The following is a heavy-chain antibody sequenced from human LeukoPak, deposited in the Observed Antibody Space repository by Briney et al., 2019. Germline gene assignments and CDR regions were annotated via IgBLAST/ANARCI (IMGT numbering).Heavy chain of an antibody. J-gene: IGHJ4*02. D-gene: IGHD6-19*01. CDR3: GRDPSTIAVPGLDY. V-gene: IGHV3-33*01. CDR2: IWYDGSNK. Sequence: GGSLRLSCAASGFTFSSYGMHWVRQTPGKGLEWVAVIWYDGSNKYYADSVKGRFTISRDNSKNTLYLQMNSLRAEDTAVYYCGRDPSTIAVPGLDYWGQGTLVTVSS. CDR1: GFTFSSYG.